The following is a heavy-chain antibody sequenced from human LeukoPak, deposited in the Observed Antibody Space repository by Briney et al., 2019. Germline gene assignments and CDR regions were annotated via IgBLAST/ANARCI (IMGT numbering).Heavy chain of an antibody. D-gene: IGHD1-7*01. Sequence: GGSLRLSCSASGFTFSSYAMSWVRQTPGKGLEWVSGISGSGGGTYYADSVRGRFTISRDNSKNTMYLQMNSLRAEDTAVYYCARDPVLTGTTRDNWFDPWGQGTLVTVSS. CDR1: GFTFSSYA. CDR2: ISGSGGGT. V-gene: IGHV3-23*01. CDR3: ARDPVLTGTTRDNWFDP. J-gene: IGHJ5*02.